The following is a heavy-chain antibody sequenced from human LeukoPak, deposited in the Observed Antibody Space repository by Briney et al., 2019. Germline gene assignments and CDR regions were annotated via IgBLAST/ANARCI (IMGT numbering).Heavy chain of an antibody. D-gene: IGHD2-2*01. V-gene: IGHV1-69*01. CDR1: GGTFSSYA. CDR2: IIPIFGTA. J-gene: IGHJ3*02. Sequence: SVKVSCKASGGTFSSYAISWVRQAPGQGLEWMGGIIPIFGTANYAQKFQGRVTITADESTSTAYMELSSLRSEDTAVYYCARHDYLGCSSTSCYHDAFDIWGQGTMVTVSS. CDR3: ARHDYLGCSSTSCYHDAFDI.